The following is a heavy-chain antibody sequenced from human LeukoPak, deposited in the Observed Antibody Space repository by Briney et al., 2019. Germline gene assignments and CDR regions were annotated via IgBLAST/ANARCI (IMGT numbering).Heavy chain of an antibody. D-gene: IGHD3-10*01. CDR3: ARDGRYYGSERMGFFDY. J-gene: IGHJ4*02. CDR1: GFTFSSYA. V-gene: IGHV3-30-3*01. Sequence: GGSLRLSCAASGFTFSSYAMHWVRQAPGKGLEWVAVISYDGSNKYYADSVKGRFTISRDNSKNTLYLQMNSLRAEDTAVYYCARDGRYYGSERMGFFDYWGQGILVTVSS. CDR2: ISYDGSNK.